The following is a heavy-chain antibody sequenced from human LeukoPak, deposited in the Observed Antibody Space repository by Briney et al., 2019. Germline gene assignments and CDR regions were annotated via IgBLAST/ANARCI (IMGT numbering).Heavy chain of an antibody. V-gene: IGHV3-21*01. CDR2: ISSSSSYI. CDR1: GFTFSSYS. D-gene: IGHD2-2*02. Sequence: PGGSLRLSCAASGFTFSSYSMNWVRQAPGKGLEWVSSISSSSSYIYYADSVKGRFTISRDNAKNSLYLQMNSLRAEDTAVYYCAREEGYCSSTSCYNGMDVWGQGTTVTVSS. CDR3: AREEGYCSSTSCYNGMDV. J-gene: IGHJ6*02.